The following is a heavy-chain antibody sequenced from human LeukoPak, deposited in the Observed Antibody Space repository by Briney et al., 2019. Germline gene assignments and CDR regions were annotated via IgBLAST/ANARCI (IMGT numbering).Heavy chain of an antibody. V-gene: IGHV1-2*02. CDR1: GYTFTGYY. D-gene: IGHD3-10*01. CDR2: INPNSGGT. CDR3: AREGSGKGAYGY. J-gene: IGHJ4*02. Sequence: ASVKVSCKASGYTFTGYYMHWVRQAPGQGLEWMGWINPNSGGTNYAQKFQGRVTMTRDTSISTAYMELSSLRSENTAVYYCAREGSGKGAYGYWGQGTLVTVSS.